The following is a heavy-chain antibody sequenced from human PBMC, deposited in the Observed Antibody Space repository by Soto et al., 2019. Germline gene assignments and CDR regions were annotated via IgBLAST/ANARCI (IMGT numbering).Heavy chain of an antibody. V-gene: IGHV1-24*01. CDR2: FDPENGET. J-gene: IGHJ4*02. D-gene: IGHD5-18*01. Sequence: GASVNVSCKVSGYTLTELSMHWVRPAPGKGLEWMGGFDPENGETIYAQKFQGRVTMTEDTSTDTAYMELSSLRSEDTAVYYCATEPPYTAMVSDWGQGTLVTVSS. CDR3: ATEPPYTAMVSD. CDR1: GYTLTELS.